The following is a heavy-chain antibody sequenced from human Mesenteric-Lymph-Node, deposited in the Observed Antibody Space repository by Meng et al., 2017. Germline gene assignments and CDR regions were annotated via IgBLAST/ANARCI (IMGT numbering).Heavy chain of an antibody. CDR2: FYTTGLT. V-gene: IGHV4-61*01. J-gene: IGHJ4*02. CDR3: AVWSGSYYPN. D-gene: IGHD1-26*01. CDR1: GASVTTDNYY. Sequence: QVQLQQWGAGLLRPSETLSLTCTVSGASVTTDNYYWSWIRQPPGKRLEWIGYFYTTGLTNYNPSLKSRVSISVDTFNNQFSLKLNSVTAADTAVYYCAVWSGSYYPNWGQGTLVTVSS.